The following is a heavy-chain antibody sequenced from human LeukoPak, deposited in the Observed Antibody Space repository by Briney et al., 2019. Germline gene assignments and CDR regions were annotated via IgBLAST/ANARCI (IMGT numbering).Heavy chain of an antibody. J-gene: IGHJ3*02. CDR1: VFTVRSNY. CDR3: ARGIAAAHDAFDI. D-gene: IGHD6-13*01. Sequence: GGSLRLSCAASVFTVRSNYMSWVRQAPGKGLEWVSVIYSGGSTYYADSVKGRFIISRDNSKNTLYLQMNSLRAEDTAVYYCARGIAAAHDAFDIWGQGTMVTVSS. V-gene: IGHV3-53*01. CDR2: IYSGGST.